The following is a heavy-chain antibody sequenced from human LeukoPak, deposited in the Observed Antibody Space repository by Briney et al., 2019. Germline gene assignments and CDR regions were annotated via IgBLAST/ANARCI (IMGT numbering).Heavy chain of an antibody. J-gene: IGHJ6*03. D-gene: IGHD4-11*01. CDR1: GYTFTSYG. CDR2: IIPIFGTA. Sequence: GASVKVSCKASGYTFTSYGISWVRQAPGQGLEWMGGIIPIFGTANYAQKFQGRVTITADESTSTAYMELSSLRSEDTAVYYCARESGTVTTDYYYMDVWGKGTTVTVSS. V-gene: IGHV1-69*13. CDR3: ARESGTVTTDYYYMDV.